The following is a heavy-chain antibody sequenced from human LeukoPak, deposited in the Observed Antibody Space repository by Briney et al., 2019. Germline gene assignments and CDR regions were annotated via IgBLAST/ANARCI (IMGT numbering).Heavy chain of an antibody. J-gene: IGHJ4*02. CDR3: AKDYSDSRVGDVFFEY. V-gene: IGHV3-23*01. D-gene: IGHD1-26*01. CDR1: GFIFNAYE. Sequence: PGGSLRLSCVGSGFIFNAYEMDWVRQAPGKGLEWVSGITSGFTPHYADSVKGRFTISRDNSKNTFHLQMNSLRAEDTAVYYCAKDYSDSRVGDVFFEYWGQGTLVTVSS. CDR2: ITSGFTP.